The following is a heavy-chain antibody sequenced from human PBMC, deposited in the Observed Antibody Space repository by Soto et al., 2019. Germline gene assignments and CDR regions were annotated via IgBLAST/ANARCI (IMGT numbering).Heavy chain of an antibody. CDR3: AAYYDFWSGYYGNNWFDP. Sequence: QMQLVQSGPEVKKPGTSVKVSCKASGFTFTSSAMQWVRQARGQRLEWIGWIVVGSGNTNYAQKFQERVTITRDMSTSTAYRELSSLRSEDTAVYYCAAYYDFWSGYYGNNWFDPWGQGTLVTVSS. V-gene: IGHV1-58*02. D-gene: IGHD3-3*01. CDR2: IVVGSGNT. J-gene: IGHJ5*02. CDR1: GFTFTSSA.